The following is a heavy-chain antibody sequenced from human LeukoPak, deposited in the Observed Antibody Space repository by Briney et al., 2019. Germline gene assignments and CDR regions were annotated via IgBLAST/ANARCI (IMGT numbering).Heavy chain of an antibody. D-gene: IGHD3-10*01. J-gene: IGHJ6*02. CDR2: IYHSGST. CDR3: ARDPNYYGSGSYYYYYYGMDV. CDR1: GGSISSSNW. Sequence: PSGTLSLTCAVSGGSISSSNWWSWVRQPPGKGLEWIGEIYHSGSTNYNPSLKSRVTISVDKSKNQFSLKLSSVTAADTAVYYCARDPNYYGSGSYYYYYYGMDVWGQGTTVTVSS. V-gene: IGHV4-4*02.